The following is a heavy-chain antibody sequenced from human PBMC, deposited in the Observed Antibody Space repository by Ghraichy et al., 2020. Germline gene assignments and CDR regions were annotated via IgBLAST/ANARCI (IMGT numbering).Heavy chain of an antibody. J-gene: IGHJ5*02. V-gene: IGHV3-20*01. CDR1: GFTFDHYD. CDR3: ARGTLWSGYTGPFDP. D-gene: IGHD3-3*01. CDR2: INWNGGRT. Sequence: GGSLRLSCAASGFTFDHYDMSWVRQAPGKGLEWVSGINWNGGRTDYTDSVKGRFTISRDNAKKSLYLQMNSLRAEDTALYHCARGTLWSGYTGPFDPWSQGTLVTVSS.